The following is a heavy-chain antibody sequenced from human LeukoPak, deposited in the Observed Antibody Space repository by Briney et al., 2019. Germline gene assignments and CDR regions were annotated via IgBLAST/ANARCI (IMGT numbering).Heavy chain of an antibody. V-gene: IGHV4-34*01. D-gene: IGHD6-13*01. CDR3: ARGGLYSSIRPVDY. CDR1: GGSFSGYY. Sequence: SETLSLTCAVYGGSFSGYYWSWIRQPPGKGLEWIGEINHSGSTNYNPSSKSRVTISVDTSKNQFSLKLSSVTAADTAVYYCARGGLYSSIRPVDYWGQGTLVTVSS. J-gene: IGHJ4*02. CDR2: INHSGST.